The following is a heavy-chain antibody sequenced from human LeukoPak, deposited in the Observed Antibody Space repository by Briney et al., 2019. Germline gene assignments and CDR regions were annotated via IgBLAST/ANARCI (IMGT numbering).Heavy chain of an antibody. J-gene: IGHJ6*03. CDR1: GYSISSGYF. CDR2: IYHSGST. V-gene: IGHV4-38-2*02. CDR3: ARGGSTMVRGVNKPNYSYYYMDV. D-gene: IGHD3-10*01. Sequence: SETLSLTCTVSGYSISSGYFRGWIRQPPGQGLECIGTIYHSGSTYYNPSLKSRVTISVDTSKNQFSLKLNSVTAADTALYYCARGGSTMVRGVNKPNYSYYYMDVWGKGTTVTVSS.